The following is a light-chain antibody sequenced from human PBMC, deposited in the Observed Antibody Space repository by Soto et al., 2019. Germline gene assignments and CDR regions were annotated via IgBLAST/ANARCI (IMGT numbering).Light chain of an antibody. CDR3: QEYNRYPVS. Sequence: DIQVTQSPATLSAFVGDRVTISCRARQSIGTWLAWYQQKPGKAPKLLIYDASTLETGVPSRFSGSGSGTEFTLTISSLQPEDVATYYGQEYNRYPVSFGQGTRLDI. V-gene: IGKV1-5*01. CDR1: QSIGTW. J-gene: IGKJ5*01. CDR2: DAS.